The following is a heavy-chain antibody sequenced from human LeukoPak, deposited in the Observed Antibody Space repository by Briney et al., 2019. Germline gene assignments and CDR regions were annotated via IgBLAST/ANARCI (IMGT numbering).Heavy chain of an antibody. CDR1: GYIFTTYG. D-gene: IGHD2-21*01. J-gene: IGHJ5*02. V-gene: IGHV1-18*01. CDR2: ISTNKGNT. CDR3: VRDIQWRFDP. Sequence: ASLRLSCKASGYIFTTYGISWVRHAPGQGLEWMGWISTNKGNTNYAQRLQGRVTMTADTSTSTAYMELRSLRSDDTAIYYCVRDIQWRFDPWGQGTLVTVSS.